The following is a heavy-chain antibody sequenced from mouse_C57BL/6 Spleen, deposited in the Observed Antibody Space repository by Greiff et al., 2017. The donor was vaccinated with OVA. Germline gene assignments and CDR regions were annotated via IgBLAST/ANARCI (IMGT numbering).Heavy chain of an antibody. V-gene: IGHV1-80*01. D-gene: IGHD2-4*01. CDR2: IYPGDGDT. CDR3: ARSDDYDHYYAMDY. J-gene: IGHJ4*01. CDR1: GYAFSSYW. Sequence: QVQLKESGAELVKPGASVKISCKASGYAFSSYWMNWVKQRPGKGLEWIGQIYPGDGDTNYNGKFKGKATLTADKSSSTAYMQLSSLTSEDSAVYFCARSDDYDHYYAMDYWGQGTSVTVSS.